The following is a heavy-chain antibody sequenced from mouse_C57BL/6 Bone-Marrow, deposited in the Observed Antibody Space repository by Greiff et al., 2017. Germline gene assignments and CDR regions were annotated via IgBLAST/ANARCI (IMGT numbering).Heavy chain of an antibody. CDR1: GYTFTDYE. D-gene: IGHD1-1*01. CDR2: IDPETGGT. J-gene: IGHJ2*01. V-gene: IGHV1-15*01. CDR3: TRGGPYYCGSSSGY. Sequence: VQLQQSGAELVRPGASVTLSCKASGYTFTDYEMHWVKQTPVHGLEWIGAIDPETGGTAYNQKFKGKAILTADKSSSTAYMELRSLTSEDSAVYYCTRGGPYYCGSSSGYWGQGTTRTVSS.